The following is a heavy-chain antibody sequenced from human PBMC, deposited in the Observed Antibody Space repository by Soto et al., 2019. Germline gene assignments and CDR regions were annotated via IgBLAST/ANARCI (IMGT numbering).Heavy chain of an antibody. CDR1: GGSFSGYY. J-gene: IGHJ4*02. V-gene: IGHV4-34*01. CDR2: INHSGST. CDR3: ASASTYYYDSSGYYSDY. D-gene: IGHD3-22*01. Sequence: SETLSLTCAVYGGSFSGYYWSWIRQPPGKGLEWIGEINHSGSTNYNPSLKSRFTISGDTSKNQFSLKLSSVTAADTAVYYCASASTYYYDSSGYYSDYWGQGTLVTVSS.